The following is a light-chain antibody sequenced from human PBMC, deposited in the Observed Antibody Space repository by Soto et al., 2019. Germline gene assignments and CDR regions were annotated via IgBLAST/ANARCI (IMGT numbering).Light chain of an antibody. CDR3: CAVAHSTTSV. Sequence: QSALTELAPVPVSPGQLIALSCTPGISFFGRYYRVYWYQQYPGKAVNRLVSEGGQRSSEISNRFSGSKSGNTASLTFSRLQGEDEPDSYCCAVAHSTTSVFGTGTKHTV. CDR1: ISFFGRYYR. J-gene: IGLJ1*01. V-gene: IGLV2-23*01. CDR2: EGG.